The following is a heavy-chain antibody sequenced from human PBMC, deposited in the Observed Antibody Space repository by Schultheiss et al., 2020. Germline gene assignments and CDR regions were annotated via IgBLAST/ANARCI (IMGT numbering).Heavy chain of an antibody. CDR3: TRPYYYDSSGYGGGSYYYYYYGMDV. V-gene: IGHV3-15*01. J-gene: IGHJ6*02. Sequence: GGSLRLSCAASGFTFSNAWMSWVRQAPGKGLEWVGRIKSKTDGGTTDYAAPVKGRFTISRDDSKNTLYLQMNSLKTEDTAVYYCTRPYYYDSSGYGGGSYYYYYYGMDVWGQGTTVTVSS. CDR1: GFTFSNAW. CDR2: IKSKTDGGTT. D-gene: IGHD3-22*01.